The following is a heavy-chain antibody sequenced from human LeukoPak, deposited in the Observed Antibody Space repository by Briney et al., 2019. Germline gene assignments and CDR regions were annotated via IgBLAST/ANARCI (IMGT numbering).Heavy chain of an antibody. CDR2: ISGSGDGT. D-gene: IGHD3-10*01. CDR3: AKGRLQEGTVFRGVVTPVDY. V-gene: IGHV3-23*01. J-gene: IGHJ4*02. Sequence: GGSLRLSCAASGFTFINFAMNWVRRPPGKGLEWVSTISGSGDGTYYADSVKGRFTISRDNSKNTLFLQMSSLSADDTALYYCAKGRLQEGTVFRGVVTPVDYWGQGTLVTVSS. CDR1: GFTFINFA.